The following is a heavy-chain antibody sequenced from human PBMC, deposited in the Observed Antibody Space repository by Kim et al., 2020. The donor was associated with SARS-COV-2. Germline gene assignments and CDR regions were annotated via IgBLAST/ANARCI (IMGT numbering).Heavy chain of an antibody. CDR2: IYYSGST. CDR1: GGSISSSSYY. J-gene: IGHJ4*02. Sequence: SETLSLTCTVSGGSISSSSYYWGWIRQPPGKGLEWIGSIYYSGSTYYNPSLKSRVTISVDTSKNQFSLKLSSVTAADTAVYYCARRVSSGWYGGYFDYWGQGTLVTVSS. D-gene: IGHD6-19*01. V-gene: IGHV4-39*01. CDR3: ARRVSSGWYGGYFDY.